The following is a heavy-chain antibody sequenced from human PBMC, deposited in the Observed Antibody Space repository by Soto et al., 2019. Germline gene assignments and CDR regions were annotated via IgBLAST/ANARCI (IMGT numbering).Heavy chain of an antibody. Sequence: GSLRLSCVASGFNFGNFGMHWVRQAPGKGLEWLTVISNDENIKQDSVRGRFAIARDNSKNTLYLHLTSLRAEDTAIYYCAGGLRGVLDYWGQGTLVTVSS. V-gene: IGHV3-33*01. CDR3: AGGLRGVLDY. J-gene: IGHJ4*02. CDR1: GFNFGNFG. CDR2: ISNDENIK. D-gene: IGHD5-12*01.